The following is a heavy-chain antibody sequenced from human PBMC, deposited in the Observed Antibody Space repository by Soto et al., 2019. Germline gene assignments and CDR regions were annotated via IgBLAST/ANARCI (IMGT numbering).Heavy chain of an antibody. V-gene: IGHV1-69*04. J-gene: IGHJ5*02. Sequence: SVKVSCKASGGTFSSYTISWVRQAPGQGLEWMGRIIPILGIANYAQKFQGRVTITADKSTSTAYMELSSLRSEDTAVYYCARDVTWGTGTTVRFDPWGQGTLVTVSS. CDR3: ARDVTWGTGTTVRFDP. D-gene: IGHD1-7*01. CDR1: GGTFSSYT. CDR2: IIPILGIA.